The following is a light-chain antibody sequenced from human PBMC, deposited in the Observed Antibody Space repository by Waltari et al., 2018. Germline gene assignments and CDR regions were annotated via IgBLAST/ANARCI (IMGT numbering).Light chain of an antibody. Sequence: QSVLTQPPSASETPGQRITIPCSGINSNIGNNNVSWYQQLPGTTPKLLIYGHHQRPSGVPDRFSGSKSGASASLAISGLRSEDEADYYCAVWDDSLSTVVFGGGTKLTV. J-gene: IGLJ2*01. CDR1: NSNIGNNN. CDR2: GHH. CDR3: AVWDDSLSTVV. V-gene: IGLV1-47*01.